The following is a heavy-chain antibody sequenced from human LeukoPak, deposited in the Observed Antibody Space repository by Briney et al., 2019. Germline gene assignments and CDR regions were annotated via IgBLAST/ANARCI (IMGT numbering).Heavy chain of an antibody. CDR3: TRSGDGAFDN. CDR2: ISYNSETT. D-gene: IGHD7-27*01. V-gene: IGHV3-48*04. Sequence: PGGSLGLSCAASGFSFSGYAINWVRQTPGKGLEGVSYISYNSETTHYADSVKGRFTISRDNAKNSLYLQMNSLRGEDTAVYYCTRSGDGAFDNWGPGTMVTVSS. CDR1: GFSFSGYA. J-gene: IGHJ3*02.